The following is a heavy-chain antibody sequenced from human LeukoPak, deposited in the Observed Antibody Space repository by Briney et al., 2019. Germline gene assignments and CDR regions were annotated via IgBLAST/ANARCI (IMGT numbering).Heavy chain of an antibody. Sequence: GGSLRLSCVASGFTFSSYEMNWVRQAPGKGLEWVSYISRSGSIIYHADSVKGRFTLSRDNAKKSLYLEMKSLRAEDTAVYYCARERETTVTYDAFDIWGLGTMVTVSS. J-gene: IGHJ3*02. V-gene: IGHV3-48*03. CDR3: ARERETTVTYDAFDI. D-gene: IGHD4-17*01. CDR1: GFTFSSYE. CDR2: ISRSGSII.